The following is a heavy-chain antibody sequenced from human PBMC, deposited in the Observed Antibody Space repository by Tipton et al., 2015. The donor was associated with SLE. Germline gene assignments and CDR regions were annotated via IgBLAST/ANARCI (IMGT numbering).Heavy chain of an antibody. V-gene: IGHV4-39*07. D-gene: IGHD2-8*01. Sequence: TLSLTCTVSGGSISSSSYYWAWIRQSPGMGLEWIGSVYYGGDTNYNPSLKSRVTISIDTSMNQFSLKLRSVTAADTAVYYCARHDTNYGRNWFDPWGQGTLVTVSS. J-gene: IGHJ5*02. CDR1: GGSISSSSYY. CDR2: VYYGGDT. CDR3: ARHDTNYGRNWFDP.